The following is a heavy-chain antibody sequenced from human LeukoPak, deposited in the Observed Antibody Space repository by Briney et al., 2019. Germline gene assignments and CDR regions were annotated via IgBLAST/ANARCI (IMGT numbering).Heavy chain of an antibody. CDR3: ATRATWIGPVDY. CDR1: GGAVSGGSITSSDYY. D-gene: IGHD5-12*01. CDR2: INYSGKT. Sequence: SETLSLTCSVSGGAVSGGSITSSDYYWGWIRQPPGKGQEWMGSINYSGKTYYSPSLKSRITMSIDTSNNRFSLKLTSVTAADTAVYYCATRATWIGPVDYWGQGALVTVSS. J-gene: IGHJ4*02. V-gene: IGHV4-39*02.